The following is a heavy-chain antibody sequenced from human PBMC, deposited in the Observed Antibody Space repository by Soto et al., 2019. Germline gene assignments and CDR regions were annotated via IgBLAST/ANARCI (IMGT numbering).Heavy chain of an antibody. V-gene: IGHV3-48*01. Sequence: GGSLRLSCAASGFTFSSYSMNWVRQAPGKGLEWVSYISSSSSTIYYADSVKGRFTISRDNAKNSLYLQMNSLRAEDTAVYYCARARSDGRHDYWGQGTLVTVSS. CDR2: ISSSSSTI. J-gene: IGHJ4*02. CDR3: ARARSDGRHDY. CDR1: GFTFSSYS.